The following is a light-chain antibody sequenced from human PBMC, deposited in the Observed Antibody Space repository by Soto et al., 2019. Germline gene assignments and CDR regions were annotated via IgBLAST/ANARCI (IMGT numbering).Light chain of an antibody. V-gene: IGKV3-20*01. Sequence: EVVLTQSPGTLSLSPGERATLSCRASQSVSNIYLTWYQHKPGQAPRLLIYSTSSRATGVPDRFSGSGSGTDFTLTISRLEPEDFAVYFCQLYGGSPPFTFGPGTRVDF. J-gene: IGKJ3*01. CDR2: STS. CDR3: QLYGGSPPFT. CDR1: QSVSNIY.